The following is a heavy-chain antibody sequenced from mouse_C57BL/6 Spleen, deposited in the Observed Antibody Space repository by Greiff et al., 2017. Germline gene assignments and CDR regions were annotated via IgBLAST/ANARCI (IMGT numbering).Heavy chain of an antibody. CDR2: LSYSGST. V-gene: IGHV3-1*01. J-gene: IGHJ1*03. D-gene: IGHD1-1*01. CDR3: ARVSLRSWYIDD. CDR1: GYSITSGYD. Sequence: DVQLQESGPGMVKPSQSLSLTCTVTGYSITSGYDWHWIRNFPGNKLEWMGYLSYSGSTNYNPTLKSRISITPDTSKNHFFLKFNSVTTEYTAAYYCARVSLRSWYIDDWGTGTTVTVSS.